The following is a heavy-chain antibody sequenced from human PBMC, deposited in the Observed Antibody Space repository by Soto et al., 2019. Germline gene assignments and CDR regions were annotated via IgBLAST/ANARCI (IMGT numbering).Heavy chain of an antibody. D-gene: IGHD3-10*01. CDR3: ARDGPYGSGSYYNSNYYYYYYMDV. Sequence: QVQLQESGPGLVKPSETLSLTCTVSGGSISSYYWSWIRQPPGKGLEWIGYIYYSGSTNYNPSLKSRVTISVDTSKTQFSLKLSSVTAADTAVYYCARDGPYGSGSYYNSNYYYYYYMDVWGKGTTVTVSS. CDR2: IYYSGST. CDR1: GGSISSYY. J-gene: IGHJ6*03. V-gene: IGHV4-59*12.